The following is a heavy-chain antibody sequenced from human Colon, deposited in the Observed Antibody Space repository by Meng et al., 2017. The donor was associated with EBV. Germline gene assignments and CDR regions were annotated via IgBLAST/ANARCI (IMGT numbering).Heavy chain of an antibody. V-gene: IGHV3-74*01. CDR2: INSDGSST. Sequence: EVQLVESGGGLVQPGGSLRLSCAASGFSISTYWMHWVRQAPGEGLVWVSRINSDGSSTSYADSVKGRFTISRDNAKNTLFLQINSLRAEDTAVFYCVRGLYSSGWYHPIYWGQGTLVTVAS. D-gene: IGHD6-19*01. CDR1: GFSISTYW. J-gene: IGHJ4*02. CDR3: VRGLYSSGWYHPIY.